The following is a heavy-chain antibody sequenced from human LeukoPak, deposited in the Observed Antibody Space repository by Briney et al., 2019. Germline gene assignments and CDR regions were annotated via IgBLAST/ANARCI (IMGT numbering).Heavy chain of an antibody. J-gene: IGHJ4*02. Sequence: SETLSLTCAVSGGSISSGGYSWSWIRQPPGKGLEWIGYIYHSGSTYYNPSLKSRVTISVDRSKNQFSLKLSSVTAADTAVYYCARGGSSSWYMVYWGQGTLVTVSS. D-gene: IGHD6-13*01. CDR2: IYHSGST. V-gene: IGHV4-30-2*01. CDR1: GGSISSGGYS. CDR3: ARGGSSSWYMVY.